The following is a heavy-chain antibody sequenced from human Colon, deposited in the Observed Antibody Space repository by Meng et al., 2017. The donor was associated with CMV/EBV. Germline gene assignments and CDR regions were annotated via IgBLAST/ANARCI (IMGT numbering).Heavy chain of an antibody. Sequence: GESLKISCAGSGFTFSSYWMYWVRQAPGKGLVWVSRIKSDGISTSYADSVKGRFTISRDNGNKLLYLHMSSLRPEDTALYYCAKDTRLCTGGTCYSILDHWGQGTQVTVSS. D-gene: IGHD2-15*01. CDR3: AKDTRLCTGGTCYSILDH. J-gene: IGHJ1*01. CDR1: GFTFSSYW. CDR2: IKSDGIST. V-gene: IGHV3-74*01.